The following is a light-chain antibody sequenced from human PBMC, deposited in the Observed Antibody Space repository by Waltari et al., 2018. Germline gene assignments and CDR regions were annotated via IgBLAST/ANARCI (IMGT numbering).Light chain of an antibody. V-gene: IGKV2-28*01. CDR2: MVS. J-gene: IGKJ1*01. CDR3: MQPLEAPPT. CDR1: QSLLYSNVYSY. Sequence: VITQSPLSLTVTTGEPASIPCRSSQSLLYSNVYSYLDWHLQKPGQSPQLLIYMVSNRDSWVPDRVSGSGSGTDFTLKISRVEAEDFGIYYCMQPLEAPPTFGQGTKVEIK.